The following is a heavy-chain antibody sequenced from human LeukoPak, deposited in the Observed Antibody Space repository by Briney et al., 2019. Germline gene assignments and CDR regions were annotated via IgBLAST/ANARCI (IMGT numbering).Heavy chain of an antibody. D-gene: IGHD6-13*01. V-gene: IGHV3-64D*06. CDR1: GFTFSSYA. Sequence: GGSLRLSCSASGFTFSSYAMHWVRQAPGKGLEYVSAISSNGGSTYYADSVKGRFTISRDNSKNTLYLQMSSLRAEDTAVYYCVKGRHSSSWYHPFDYWGQGPLVTVSS. J-gene: IGHJ4*02. CDR3: VKGRHSSSWYHPFDY. CDR2: ISSNGGST.